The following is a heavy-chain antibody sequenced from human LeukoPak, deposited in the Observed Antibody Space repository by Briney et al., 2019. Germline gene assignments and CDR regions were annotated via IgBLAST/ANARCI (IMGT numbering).Heavy chain of an antibody. CDR2: IYYSGST. V-gene: IGHV4-39*01. CDR1: GGSISSSSYY. D-gene: IGHD6-19*01. CDR3: ASLPTGIAVGGWFDP. Sequence: SETLSLTCTVSGGSISSSSYYWGWIRQPPRKGLEWIGSIYYSGSTYYNPSLKSRVTISVDTSKNQFSLKLSSVTAADTAVYYCASLPTGIAVGGWFDPWGQGTLVTVSS. J-gene: IGHJ5*02.